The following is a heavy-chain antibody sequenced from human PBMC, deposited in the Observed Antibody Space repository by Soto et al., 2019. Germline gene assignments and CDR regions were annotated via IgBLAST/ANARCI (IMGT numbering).Heavy chain of an antibody. CDR1: GGTFSSYA. CDR2: IIPIFGTA. V-gene: IGHV1-69*13. Sequence: ASVKVSCKASGGTFSSYAISWVRQAPGQGLEWMGGIIPIFGTANYAQKFQGRVTITADESTSTAYMELSSLRSEDTAVYYCASSYSPGAVAGTTEYFQHWGQGTLVTVSS. CDR3: ASSYSPGAVAGTTEYFQH. D-gene: IGHD6-19*01. J-gene: IGHJ1*01.